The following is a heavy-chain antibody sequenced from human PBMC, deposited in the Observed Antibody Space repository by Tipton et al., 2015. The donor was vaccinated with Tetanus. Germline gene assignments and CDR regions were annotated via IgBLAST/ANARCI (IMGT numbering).Heavy chain of an antibody. CDR3: ARGYAGGAWDV. J-gene: IGHJ4*02. CDR1: GDRLSSDIAA. D-gene: IGHD2-2*01. CDR2: TYYRSKWSN. V-gene: IGHV6-1*01. Sequence: GLVKPSQTLSVTCVISGDRLSSDIAAWYWIRQSPSRGLEWLGRTYYRSKWSNDYAVSVKSRVTITSGTSKNQFSLQLGSVTPEDTAVYYCARGYAGGAWDVWGQGNLVTVSS.